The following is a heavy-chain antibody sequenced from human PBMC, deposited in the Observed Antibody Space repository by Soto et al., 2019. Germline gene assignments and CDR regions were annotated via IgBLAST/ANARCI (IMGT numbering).Heavy chain of an antibody. J-gene: IGHJ6*03. CDR3: ASHYYYYMDV. Sequence: QVQLQQWGAGLLKPSETLSLTCAVYGGSFSGYYWSWIRQPPGKGLEWIGEINHSGSTNYNPSLKSRVTISVDTSKNQFSLKLSSVTAADKAVYYCASHYYYYMDVWGKGTTVTVSS. V-gene: IGHV4-34*01. CDR2: INHSGST. CDR1: GGSFSGYY.